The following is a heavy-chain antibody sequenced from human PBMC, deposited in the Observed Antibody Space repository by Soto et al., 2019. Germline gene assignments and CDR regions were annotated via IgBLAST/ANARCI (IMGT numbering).Heavy chain of an antibody. D-gene: IGHD3-16*01. CDR1: GFTFSDYY. Sequence: QVQLVESGGGLVKPGGSLRLSCAASGFTFSDYYMNWIRQAPGKGLEWVSYISSSRSYTNYADSVKGRFTISRDNAKHSLYPPMTSLGAEDTAGYYIAGGAYAAFDVWGQGTMVTVSS. V-gene: IGHV3-11*05. CDR2: ISSSRSYT. J-gene: IGHJ3*01. CDR3: AGGAYAAFDV.